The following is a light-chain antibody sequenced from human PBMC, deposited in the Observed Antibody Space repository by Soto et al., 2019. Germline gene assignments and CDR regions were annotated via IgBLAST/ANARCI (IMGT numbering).Light chain of an antibody. J-gene: IGLJ1*01. V-gene: IGLV2-8*01. Sequence: LTQPPSASGSPGQTVTISCAGTSSDVGGYNYVSWYQQYPGKVPKLMIYEVSERPSGVPDRFSGSKSGNTAFLTVSGLQAEDEADYYCLSYADTAYVFGTGTKVTVL. CDR1: SSDVGGYNY. CDR3: LSYADTAYV. CDR2: EVS.